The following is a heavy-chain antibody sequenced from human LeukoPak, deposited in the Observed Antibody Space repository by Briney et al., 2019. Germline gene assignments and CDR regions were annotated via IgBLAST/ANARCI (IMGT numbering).Heavy chain of an antibody. CDR1: GGSVSSGDYY. CDR2: IYYSGST. D-gene: IGHD2-21*01. J-gene: IGHJ5*02. Sequence: PSQTLSLTCTVSGGSVSSGDYYWSWIRQPPGKGLEWIGYIYYSGSTYYNPSPKSRVTISVDTSKNQFSLKLSSVTAADTAVYYCARNVAMNWFDPWGQGTLVTVSS. V-gene: IGHV4-30-4*01. CDR3: ARNVAMNWFDP.